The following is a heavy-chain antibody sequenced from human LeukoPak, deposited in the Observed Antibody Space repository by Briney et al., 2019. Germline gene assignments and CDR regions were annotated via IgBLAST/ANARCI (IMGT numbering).Heavy chain of an antibody. V-gene: IGHV1-2*02. D-gene: IGHD4-17*01. CDR2: INPNSGGT. CDR3: ALVGEALDY. J-gene: IGHJ4*02. Sequence: ASVKVSCKASGAPFSNYAISWVRQAPGQGLEWMGWINPNSGGTNYAQSFQGRVTMTRDTSISTAYMELSRLRSDDTAIYYCALVGEALDYWGQGTLVTVSS. CDR1: GAPFSNYA.